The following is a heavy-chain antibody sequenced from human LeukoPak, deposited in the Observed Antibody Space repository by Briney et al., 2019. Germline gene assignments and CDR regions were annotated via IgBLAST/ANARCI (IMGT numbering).Heavy chain of an antibody. J-gene: IGHJ6*03. CDR2: IGSSGVST. CDR1: GFTFSSYA. D-gene: IGHD2/OR15-2a*01. V-gene: IGHV3-23*01. Sequence: GGSLRLSCAASGFTFSSYAMSWVRQAPGKGLEWVSAIGSSGVSTYFADSVKGRFTISRDNSKNTLYLQMSSLRAEDTAVYYCAKDYFPMDVWGKGTTVTVSS. CDR3: AKDYFPMDV.